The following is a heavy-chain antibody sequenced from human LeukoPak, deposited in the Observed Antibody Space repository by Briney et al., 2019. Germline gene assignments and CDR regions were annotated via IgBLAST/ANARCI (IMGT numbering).Heavy chain of an antibody. D-gene: IGHD6-13*01. Sequence: TGGSLRLSCAASGFTFSSYAVSWVRQAPGKGLEWVSAISGSGGSTYYADSVKGRFTISRDNSKNTLYLQMNSLRAEDTAVYYCAKATGYSSSWYLDYWGQGTLVTVSS. CDR2: ISGSGGST. V-gene: IGHV3-23*01. CDR1: GFTFSSYA. CDR3: AKATGYSSSWYLDY. J-gene: IGHJ4*02.